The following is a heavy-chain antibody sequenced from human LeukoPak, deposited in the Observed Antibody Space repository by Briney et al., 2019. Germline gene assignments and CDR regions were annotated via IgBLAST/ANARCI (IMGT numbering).Heavy chain of an antibody. CDR3: AREGHTATAD. CDR2: ISSSGGTT. CDR1: GFTFSSYT. Sequence: PGGSLRLSCAASGFTFSSYTMNWVRQAPGKGLEWLSYISSSGGTTDYADSVRGRFTISRDNAKNSLYLQMNSLRDEDTAVYFCAREGHTATADWGQGTLVTVSS. J-gene: IGHJ4*02. V-gene: IGHV3-48*02. D-gene: IGHD4-11*01.